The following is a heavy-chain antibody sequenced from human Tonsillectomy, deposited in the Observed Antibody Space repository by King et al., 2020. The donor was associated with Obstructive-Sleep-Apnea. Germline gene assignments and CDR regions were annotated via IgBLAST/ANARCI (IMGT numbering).Heavy chain of an antibody. CDR1: GGSISYYY. CDR2: IFYSGST. V-gene: IGHV4-59*08. J-gene: IGHJ4*02. CDR3: ARGLGGLDY. D-gene: IGHD3-16*01. Sequence: QLQESGPGLVKPSETLSLTCTVSGGSISYYYWSWIRQPPGKGLEWIGYIFYSGSTNYNPSLKSRFTISVDTSKNQFSLKFSSVTAADTAVYYCARGLGGLDYWGQGTLVTVSS.